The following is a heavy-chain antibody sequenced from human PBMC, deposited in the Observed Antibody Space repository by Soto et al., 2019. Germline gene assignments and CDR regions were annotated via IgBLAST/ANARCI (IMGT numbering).Heavy chain of an antibody. CDR2: IFHTGSA. CDR3: ARGGGSGPYYYYGMDV. J-gene: IGHJ6*02. CDR1: GDSISSYY. D-gene: IGHD3-10*01. Sequence: PSETLSLTCTVSGDSISSYYWSWIRQPPGKGLEWIGYIFHTGSANYNPSLKSRVTLSVDRSKNQFSLKLSSVTAADTAVYYCARGGGSGPYYYYGMDVWGQGTTVTVSS. V-gene: IGHV4-59*12.